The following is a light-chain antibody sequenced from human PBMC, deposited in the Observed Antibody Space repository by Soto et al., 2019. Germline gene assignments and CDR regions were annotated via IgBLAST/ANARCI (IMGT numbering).Light chain of an antibody. CDR2: RNN. J-gene: IGLJ2*01. CDR3: AAWDDRLSPPRV. V-gene: IGLV1-47*01. CDR1: SSNIGSNY. Sequence: QSVLTQPPSASGTPGQRVTISCSGSSSNIGSNYVYWYQQLPGTAPKLLIYRNNQRPSGVPDRFSGSKSGTSASLAISGLRSGDEADYYCAAWDDRLSPPRVFGGGTKLTVL.